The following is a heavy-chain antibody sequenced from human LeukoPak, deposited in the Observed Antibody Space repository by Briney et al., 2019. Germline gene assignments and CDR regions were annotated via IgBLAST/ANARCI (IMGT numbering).Heavy chain of an antibody. Sequence: SETLSLTCTVSGGSISSYYWSWIRQPPGKGLEWIGYIYKSETTNYNPSLKSRVTISKDMSKNQFSLKLSSVTAADTAVYYCARKSSGWFDSWGQGTLVTVSS. CDR2: IYKSETT. CDR1: GGSISSYY. D-gene: IGHD1-26*01. V-gene: IGHV4-59*01. J-gene: IGHJ5*01. CDR3: ARKSSGWFDS.